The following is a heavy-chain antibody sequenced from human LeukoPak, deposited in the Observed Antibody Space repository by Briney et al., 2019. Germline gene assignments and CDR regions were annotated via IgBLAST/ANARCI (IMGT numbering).Heavy chain of an antibody. CDR1: GYTFTSYD. Sequence: EASVKVSCKASGYTFTSYDINWVRQATGQGLEWMGWMNPNSGNTGYAQKFQGRVTMTRNTSISTAYMELSSLRSEDTAVYYCARTYCSGGSRLSWFDPWGQGTLVTVSS. V-gene: IGHV1-8*01. J-gene: IGHJ5*02. CDR2: MNPNSGNT. CDR3: ARTYCSGGSRLSWFDP. D-gene: IGHD2-15*01.